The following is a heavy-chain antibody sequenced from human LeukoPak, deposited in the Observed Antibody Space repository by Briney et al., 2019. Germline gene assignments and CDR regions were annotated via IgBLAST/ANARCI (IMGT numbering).Heavy chain of an antibody. CDR3: AKDQALRGGDYVDYGFASPVS. Sequence: PGGSLRLSCAASGFTFSSYAMSWVRQAPGKGLEWVSAISGSGDSTYYADSVKGRFTISIDNSKNTLYLQMNSLRAEDMAVYYCAKDQALRGGDYVDYGFASPVSWGQGTLVTVSS. D-gene: IGHD4-17*01. CDR2: ISGSGDST. J-gene: IGHJ4*02. CDR1: GFTFSSYA. V-gene: IGHV3-23*01.